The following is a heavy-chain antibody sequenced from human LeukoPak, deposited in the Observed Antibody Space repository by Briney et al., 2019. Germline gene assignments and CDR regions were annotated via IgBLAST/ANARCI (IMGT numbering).Heavy chain of an antibody. V-gene: IGHV5-51*01. Sequence: GESLKISCEGSGYSFNSYWIGWVRQMPGKGLEWMGLIYPGDSDTRYSPSLQGQVTISADKSISTAYLQWSSLKTSDTAMYYCARRYYDSSGYSRHFDYWGQGTLVTVSS. CDR2: IYPGDSDT. CDR3: ARRYYDSSGYSRHFDY. J-gene: IGHJ4*02. D-gene: IGHD3-22*01. CDR1: GYSFNSYW.